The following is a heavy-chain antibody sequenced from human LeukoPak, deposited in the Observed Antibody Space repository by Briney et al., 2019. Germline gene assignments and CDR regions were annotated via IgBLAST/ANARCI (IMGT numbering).Heavy chain of an antibody. J-gene: IGHJ6*03. CDR3: ARGPYYCSSTSCYFHYYYMDV. D-gene: IGHD2-2*01. CDR2: MNPNSGNT. CDR1: GYTFTSYD. Sequence: ASVKVSCKASGYTFTSYDINWVRQATGQGLEWMGWMNPNSGNTGYAQKFQGRVTITADESTSTAYMELSSLRSEDTAVYYCARGPYYCSSTSCYFHYYYMDVWGKGTTVTVSS. V-gene: IGHV1-8*01.